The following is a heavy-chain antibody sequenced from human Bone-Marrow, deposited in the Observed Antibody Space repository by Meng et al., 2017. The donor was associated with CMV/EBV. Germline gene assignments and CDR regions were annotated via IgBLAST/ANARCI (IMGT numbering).Heavy chain of an antibody. CDR2: INSDGSST. CDR1: GFTFSSYW. V-gene: IGHV3-74*01. CDR3: ARDNPIWLTGTSYYYYGMDV. Sequence: GGSLRLSCAASGFTFSSYWMHWVRQAPGKGLVWVSRINSDGSSTSYADSVKGRFTISRDNAKNSLSLQMNSLRAEDTAVYYCARDNPIWLTGTSYYYYGMDVWGQGTTVTVSS. D-gene: IGHD1-20*01. J-gene: IGHJ6*02.